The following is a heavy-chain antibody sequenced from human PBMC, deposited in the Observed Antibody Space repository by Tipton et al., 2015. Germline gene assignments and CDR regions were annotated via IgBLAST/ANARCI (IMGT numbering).Heavy chain of an antibody. CDR1: GYSISSGYY. CDR2: FFHSGNT. D-gene: IGHD4-17*01. Sequence: TLSLTCDVSGYSISSGYYWSWIRQPPGKGLEWIGSFFHSGNTFHNPSLRSRVIISVDTSKNQFSLTVTSATAADTAVYYCARLFPTVTGGLFDSWGQGTLVTVSS. CDR3: ARLFPTVTGGLFDS. J-gene: IGHJ4*02. V-gene: IGHV4-38-2*01.